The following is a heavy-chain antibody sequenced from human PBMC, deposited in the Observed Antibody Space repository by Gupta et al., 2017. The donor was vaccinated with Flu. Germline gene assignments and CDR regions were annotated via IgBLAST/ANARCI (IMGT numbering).Heavy chain of an antibody. D-gene: IGHD6-19*01. CDR3: ARGSTVAGNDY. CDR1: GGSISSGSYY. CDR2: IYTSGST. V-gene: IGHV4-61*02. Sequence: QVQLQESGPGLVKPSQTLSLTCTVSGGSISSGSYYWSWIRQPAGKGLEWIGRIYTSGSTNYNPSLKSRVTISVDTSKNQFSLKLSSVTAADTAVYYGARGSTVAGNDYWGQGTLVTVSS. J-gene: IGHJ4*02.